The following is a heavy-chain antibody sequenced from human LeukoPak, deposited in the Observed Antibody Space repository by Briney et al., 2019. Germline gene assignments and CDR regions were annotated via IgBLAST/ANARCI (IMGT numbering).Heavy chain of an antibody. V-gene: IGHV3-30*02. J-gene: IGHJ4*02. CDR2: IRYDGSNT. CDR1: GFTFNNYG. Sequence: GGSLRLSCAASGFTFNNYGMHWVCQAPGKGLEWLAFIRYDGSNTYYADSVKGRFTVSRDDSKNTLYLQMNSLRGDDTAVYYCAKDGTSYYYIYYWGQGTLVTVSS. CDR3: AKDGTSYYYIYY. D-gene: IGHD2/OR15-2a*01.